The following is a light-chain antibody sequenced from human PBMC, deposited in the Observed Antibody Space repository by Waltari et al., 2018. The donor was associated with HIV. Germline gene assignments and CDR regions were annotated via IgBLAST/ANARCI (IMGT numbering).Light chain of an antibody. CDR3: QQYYSYSWDP. Sequence: DIQMTQSPSPLSASVGDRVTITCRASQSISSWLAWYQQKPGKAPKVLIYKASSLESGVPSRFSGSGSGTEFTLTISSLQPDDFATYYCQQYYSYSWDPFGQGTKVEIK. CDR2: KAS. CDR1: QSISSW. J-gene: IGKJ1*01. V-gene: IGKV1-5*03.